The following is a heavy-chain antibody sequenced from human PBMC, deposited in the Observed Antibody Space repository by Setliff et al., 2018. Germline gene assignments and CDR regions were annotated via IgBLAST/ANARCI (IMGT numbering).Heavy chain of an antibody. Sequence: ASVKVSCKASGYTFTAYYMHWVRQAPGQGPEWMGWINPDSGATNFAQKFQGRVTMTRDTSIRTAFMELSGLTSDDTAVYYCAGPFDVGPYPRPIDGLDLWGQGTRVTVSS. CDR3: AGPFDVGPYPRPIDGLDL. D-gene: IGHD3-9*01. CDR1: GYTFTAYY. CDR2: INPDSGAT. V-gene: IGHV1-2*02. J-gene: IGHJ3*01.